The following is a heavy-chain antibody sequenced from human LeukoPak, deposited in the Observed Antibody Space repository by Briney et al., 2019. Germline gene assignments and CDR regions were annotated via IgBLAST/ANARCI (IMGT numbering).Heavy chain of an antibody. V-gene: IGHV4-59*08. CDR2: IYYSGST. CDR3: ASSIAAADQQFYFDY. D-gene: IGHD6-13*01. CDR1: GGSISSYY. Sequence: SETLSLTCTVSGGSISSYYWSWIRQPPGKGLEWIGYIYYSGSTNYNPSLKSRVTISVDTSKNQFSLKLSSVTAADTAVYYCASSIAAADQQFYFDYWGQGTLVTVSS. J-gene: IGHJ4*02.